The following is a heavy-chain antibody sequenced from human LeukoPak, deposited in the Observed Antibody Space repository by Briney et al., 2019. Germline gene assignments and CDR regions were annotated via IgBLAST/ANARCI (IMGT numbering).Heavy chain of an antibody. V-gene: IGHV3-21*01. J-gene: IGHJ4*02. Sequence: GGSLRLSCAASGFTFNTYGMNWVRQAPRKGLEWLSYIGPGPSHTYYADSVRGRFVISRDDAKSSLYLQMSSLRAEDTAVYYCARDYVTMAPDYGGLGTLVTVSS. D-gene: IGHD3-10*02. CDR2: IGPGPSHT. CDR3: ARDYVTMAPDY. CDR1: GFTFNTYG.